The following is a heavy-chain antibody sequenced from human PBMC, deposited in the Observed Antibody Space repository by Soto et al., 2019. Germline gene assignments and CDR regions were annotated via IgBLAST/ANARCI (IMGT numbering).Heavy chain of an antibody. D-gene: IGHD6-6*01. V-gene: IGHV1-3*01. Sequence: GASVKVSCKASGYTFTSYAMHWVRQAPGQRLEWMGWINAGNGNTKYSQKFQGRVTITRDTSASTAYMELSSLRSEDTAVYYCARGKPSIAARQKMYNWFDPWGQGTLVTVSS. CDR3: ARGKPSIAARQKMYNWFDP. CDR2: INAGNGNT. CDR1: GYTFTSYA. J-gene: IGHJ5*02.